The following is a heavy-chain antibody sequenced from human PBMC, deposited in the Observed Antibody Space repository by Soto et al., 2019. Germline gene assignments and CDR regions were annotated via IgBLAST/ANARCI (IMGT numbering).Heavy chain of an antibody. CDR1: GYTFTSYD. CDR3: ARPLGGYDPISYYYYGMDV. D-gene: IGHD5-12*01. CDR2: MNPNSGNT. V-gene: IGHV1-8*01. Sequence: ASVKVSCKASGYTFTSYDINWLRQATGQGLEWMGWMNPNSGNTGYAQKFQGRVTMTRNTSISTAYMELSSLRSEDTAVYYCARPLGGYDPISYYYYGMDVWGQGTTVTVSS. J-gene: IGHJ6*02.